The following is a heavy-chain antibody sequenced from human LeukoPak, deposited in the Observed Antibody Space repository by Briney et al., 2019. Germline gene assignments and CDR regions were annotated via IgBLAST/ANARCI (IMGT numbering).Heavy chain of an antibody. CDR3: AREEVAARQYNWFDP. Sequence: SVKVSCKASGGTFSSYAISWVRQAPGQGLEWMGGIIPILGIANYAQKFQGRVTITADKSTSTAYMELSSLRSEDTAVYYCAREEVAARQYNWFDPWGQGTLVTVSS. V-gene: IGHV1-69*10. J-gene: IGHJ5*02. CDR1: GGTFSSYA. D-gene: IGHD6-6*01. CDR2: IIPILGIA.